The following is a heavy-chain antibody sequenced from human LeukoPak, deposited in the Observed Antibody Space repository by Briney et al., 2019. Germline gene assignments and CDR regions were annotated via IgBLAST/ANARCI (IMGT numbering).Heavy chain of an antibody. CDR3: ATQGVRHTDYYFDY. J-gene: IGHJ4*02. V-gene: IGHV4-4*07. D-gene: IGHD2-21*01. Sequence: SETLSLTCTVSGDSISSYYWSWIRQPAGKGLEWIGRIHPSGSTNYNPSLKSRVTISVDTSKNQFSLKLSSVTAADTAVYYCATQGVRHTDYYFDYWGQGPLVTVSS. CDR2: IHPSGST. CDR1: GDSISSYY.